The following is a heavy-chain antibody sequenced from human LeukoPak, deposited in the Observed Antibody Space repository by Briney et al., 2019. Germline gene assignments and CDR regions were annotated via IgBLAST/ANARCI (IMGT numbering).Heavy chain of an antibody. CDR1: GGSISSGGYY. J-gene: IGHJ6*02. Sequence: SQTLSLTCTVSGGSISSGGYYWSWIRPHPGKGLEWIGYIYYSGSNYYNPSLKSLVTISVDTSKNQFSLKLSSVTAADTAVYYCARDVVVAPAGTYHCMDVWGQGTAVTVS. V-gene: IGHV4-31*01. D-gene: IGHD6-13*01. CDR2: IYYSGSN. CDR3: ARDVVVAPAGTYHCMDV.